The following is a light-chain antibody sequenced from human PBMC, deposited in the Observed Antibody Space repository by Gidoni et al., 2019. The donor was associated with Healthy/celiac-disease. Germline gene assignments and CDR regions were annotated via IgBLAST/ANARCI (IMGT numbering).Light chain of an antibody. CDR3: QQYDNLPYS. Sequence: EIQMTQSPSSQSASVGDRVTITCQASQDISNYLNWYQQKPGKAPKLLIYDASNLETGVPSRFSGSGSGTDFTFTISSLQPEDIATYYCQQYDNLPYSFGQGTKLEIK. CDR1: QDISNY. CDR2: DAS. V-gene: IGKV1-33*01. J-gene: IGKJ2*03.